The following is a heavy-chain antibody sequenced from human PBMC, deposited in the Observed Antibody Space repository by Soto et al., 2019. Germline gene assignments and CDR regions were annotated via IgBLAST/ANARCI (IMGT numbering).Heavy chain of an antibody. CDR2: IYYSGST. V-gene: IGHV4-59*08. CDR3: ARRYGVTLDY. D-gene: IGHD4-17*01. J-gene: IGHJ4*02. Sequence: SETLSLTCTVSGGSISSYYWSWIRQPPGKGLEWIGYIYYSGSTNYNPSLKSRVTISVDTSKNQFSLKLSSVTAADTAVYYCARRYGVTLDYWGQGTLVTVSS. CDR1: GGSISSYY.